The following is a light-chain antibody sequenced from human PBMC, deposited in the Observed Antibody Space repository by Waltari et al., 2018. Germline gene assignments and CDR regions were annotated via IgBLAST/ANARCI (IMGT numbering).Light chain of an antibody. J-gene: IGLJ3*02. CDR2: LNSDGSH. Sequence: QVVLTQSPSASASLGASVKLTCTLHSEFSHFAIAWHQLQPEQGPRYLMRLNSDGSHTRGDGIPDCFSGSSSGAERYLTISSLQSDDEADYYCQTWGTGIYWIFGGGTKLTVL. V-gene: IGLV4-69*02. CDR3: QTWGTGIYWI. CDR1: SEFSHFA.